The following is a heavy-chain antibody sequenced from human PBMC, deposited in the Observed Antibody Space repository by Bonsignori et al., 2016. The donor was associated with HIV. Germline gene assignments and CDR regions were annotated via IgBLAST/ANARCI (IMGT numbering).Heavy chain of an antibody. Sequence: QVQLQESGPGLVKPSQTLSLTCTVSGGSVSSSGYYWSWIRQSAGKGLEWIGHIYASGTTNYNPSLKSRVTISKDTSKNQFSLRLTSVTAADTSVYYCARGGEHYDILTGKSLNWFDPWGQGTLVTVSS. CDR1: GGSVSSSGYY. V-gene: IGHV4-61*09. J-gene: IGHJ5*02. D-gene: IGHD3-9*01. CDR2: IYASGTT. CDR3: ARGGEHYDILTGKSLNWFDP.